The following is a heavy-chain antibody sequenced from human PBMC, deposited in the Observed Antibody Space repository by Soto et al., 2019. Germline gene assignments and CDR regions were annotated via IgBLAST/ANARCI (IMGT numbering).Heavy chain of an antibody. CDR3: ARDPWAADY. Sequence: EVQLVESGGGLVQPGGSLRLSCAASGFTVSTKYMSWVRQAPGKGLEWVSVIYSGGSTFYADSVRGRFTISRDNSKNTVNLQMNSLRGGDTAVYYCARDPWAADYWGQGTLVTVSS. CDR2: IYSGGST. J-gene: IGHJ4*02. V-gene: IGHV3-66*01. D-gene: IGHD3-16*01. CDR1: GFTVSTKY.